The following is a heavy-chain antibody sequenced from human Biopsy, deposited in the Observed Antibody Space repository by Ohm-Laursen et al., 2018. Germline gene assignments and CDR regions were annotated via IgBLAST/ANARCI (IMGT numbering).Heavy chain of an antibody. V-gene: IGHV4-4*07. J-gene: IGHJ4*02. CDR3: VRGGSGSFPFDY. D-gene: IGHD3-10*01. Sequence: GTLSLTCAVSGGSINSYYWSWMRQPAGKGLEWIGRLFTSGTTNYNPSLNNRVTMSVDTSKNKFSLRLTCMTAADTAVYYCVRGGSGSFPFDYWGPGTLVTVSS. CDR2: LFTSGTT. CDR1: GGSINSYY.